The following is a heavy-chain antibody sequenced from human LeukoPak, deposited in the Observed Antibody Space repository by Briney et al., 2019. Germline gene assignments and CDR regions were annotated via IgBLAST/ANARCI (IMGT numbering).Heavy chain of an antibody. D-gene: IGHD5-24*01. CDR3: ARVAGAPRYWFGP. V-gene: IGHV4-59*01. CDR1: GGSISSYY. J-gene: IGHJ5*02. CDR2: IYYSGST. Sequence: SETLSLTCTVSGGSISSYYWSWIRQPPGKGLEWIGYIYYSGSTNYNPSLKSRVTISVDTSKNQFSLKLSSVTAADTAVYYCARVAGAPRYWFGPWGQGTLVTVSS.